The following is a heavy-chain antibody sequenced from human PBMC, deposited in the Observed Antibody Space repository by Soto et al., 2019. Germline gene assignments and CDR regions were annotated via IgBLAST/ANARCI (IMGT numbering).Heavy chain of an antibody. D-gene: IGHD6-19*01. CDR1: GFTFSNAW. V-gene: IGHV3-15*01. CDR2: IKSKTDGGTT. J-gene: IGHJ4*02. Sequence: EVQLVESGGGLVKPGGSIRLSCAASGFTFSNAWMSWVRQAPGKGLEWVGRIKSKTDGGTTDYAAPVKGRFTISRDDSKSTLYLQMNSLKTEDTAVYYCTTDLNSGWLNYWGQGTLVTVSS. CDR3: TTDLNSGWLNY.